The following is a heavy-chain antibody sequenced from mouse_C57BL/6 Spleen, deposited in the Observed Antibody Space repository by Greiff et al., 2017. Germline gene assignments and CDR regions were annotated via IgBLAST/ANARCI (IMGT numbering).Heavy chain of an antibody. CDR1: GYAFTNYL. V-gene: IGHV1-54*01. CDR2: INPGSGGT. J-gene: IGHJ2*01. Sequence: VQLQESGAELVRPGTSVKVSCKASGYAFTNYLIEWVKQRPGQGLEWIGVINPGSGGTNYNEKFKGKATLTADKSSSTAYMQLSSLTTEDSAVYFWARERVGNYFDYWGQGTTLTVSS. D-gene: IGHD1-1*02. CDR3: ARERVGNYFDY.